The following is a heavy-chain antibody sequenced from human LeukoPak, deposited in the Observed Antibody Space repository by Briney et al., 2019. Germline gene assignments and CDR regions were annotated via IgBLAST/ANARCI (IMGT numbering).Heavy chain of an antibody. D-gene: IGHD6-6*01. CDR1: EFTFSDYY. CDR2: ISSSGSTI. Sequence: GGSLRLSCAASEFTFSDYYMSWIRQAPGKGLEWVSYISSSGSTIYYADSVKGRFTISRDNAKNSLYLQMNSLRAEDTAVYYCAIAARPGYFDYWGQGTLVTFSS. V-gene: IGHV3-11*04. J-gene: IGHJ4*02. CDR3: AIAARPGYFDY.